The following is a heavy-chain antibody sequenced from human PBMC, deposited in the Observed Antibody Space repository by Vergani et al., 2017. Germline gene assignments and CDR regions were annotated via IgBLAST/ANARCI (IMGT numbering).Heavy chain of an antibody. Sequence: QVQLQESGPGLVKPSETLSLTCTVSGGSISSYYWSWIRQPPGKGLEWIGYIYYSGGTNYNPSLKSRVTISVDTSKNQFSLKLSSVTAADTAVYYCASFSMGPLTVVARFDYWGQGTLVTVSS. V-gene: IGHV4-59*01. CDR2: IYYSGGT. CDR3: ASFSMGPLTVVARFDY. D-gene: IGHD6-6*01. J-gene: IGHJ4*02. CDR1: GGSISSYY.